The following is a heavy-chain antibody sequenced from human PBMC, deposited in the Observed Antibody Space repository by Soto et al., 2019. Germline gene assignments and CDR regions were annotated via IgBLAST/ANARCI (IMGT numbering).Heavy chain of an antibody. Sequence: ASVKVSCKASGYTFTSYGISWLRQAPGQGLEWMGWISAYNGNTNYAQKLQGRVTMTTDTSTSTDYMELRSLRADDTAVYYCARDMAVAGTPYYYYYYGMDVWGQGTTVTVSS. D-gene: IGHD6-19*01. CDR2: ISAYNGNT. J-gene: IGHJ6*02. V-gene: IGHV1-18*04. CDR3: ARDMAVAGTPYYYYYYGMDV. CDR1: GYTFTSYG.